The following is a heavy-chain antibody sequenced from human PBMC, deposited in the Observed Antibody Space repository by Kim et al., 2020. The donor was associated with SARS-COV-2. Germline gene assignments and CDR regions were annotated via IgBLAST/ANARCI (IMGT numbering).Heavy chain of an antibody. J-gene: IGHJ4*02. CDR3: AKVSWGARTVNYFDY. D-gene: IGHD3-16*01. CDR2: ISETGKST. Sequence: GGSLRLSCEASGFIFNNYAMSWVRQGPGKGLEWISAISETGKSTYYADSVRGRFTISRDNAKNMLYIQLNNLRAEDTARYYCAKVSWGARTVNYFDYWGQGTPVTVSS. CDR1: GFIFNNYA. V-gene: IGHV3-23*01.